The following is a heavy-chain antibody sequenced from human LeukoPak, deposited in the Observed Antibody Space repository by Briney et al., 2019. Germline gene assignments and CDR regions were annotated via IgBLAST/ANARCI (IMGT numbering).Heavy chain of an antibody. V-gene: IGHV4-59*01. J-gene: IGHJ4*02. CDR3: ARTSYYGSRAYYDY. D-gene: IGHD3-22*01. CDR1: GGSINKYY. Sequence: PSETLSLTCTVSGGSINKYYWSWIRQPPEKGLEWIGYIYKSGSTKYNPSLKSRVTVLVDTSKKKFSLELSSVTAADTAVYYCARTSYYGSRAYYDYWGQGTLVTVSS. CDR2: IYKSGST.